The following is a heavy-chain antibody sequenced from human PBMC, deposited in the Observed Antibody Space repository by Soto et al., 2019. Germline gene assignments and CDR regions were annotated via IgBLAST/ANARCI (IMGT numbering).Heavy chain of an antibody. V-gene: IGHV3-73*02. CDR2: IRSKANDYAT. D-gene: IGHD2-15*01. CDR1: GFTFSGST. J-gene: IGHJ1*01. Sequence: EVQQVQSGGGLVQPGGSLKLSCAASGFTFSGSTVHWVRQASGEGLQWVGRIRSKANDYATTYIASVKGRFTISRDDSRNTAYLQMSDLKTEDTAVYYCTRGYCTGGTCYCGYFQHWGQGALVTVFS. CDR3: TRGYCTGGTCYCGYFQH.